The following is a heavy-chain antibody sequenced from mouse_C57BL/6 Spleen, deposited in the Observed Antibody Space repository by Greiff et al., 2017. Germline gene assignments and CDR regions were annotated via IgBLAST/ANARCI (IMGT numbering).Heavy chain of an antibody. CDR1: GYTFTDYN. Sequence: VQLQQSGPELVKPGASVKIPCKASGYTFTDYNMDWVKQSHGKSLEWIGDINPNNGGTIYNQKFKGKATLTVDKSSSTAYMELRSLTSEDTAVYYCARRRIGEGFAYWGQGTLVTVSA. V-gene: IGHV1-18*01. CDR3: ARRRIGEGFAY. J-gene: IGHJ3*01. CDR2: INPNNGGT.